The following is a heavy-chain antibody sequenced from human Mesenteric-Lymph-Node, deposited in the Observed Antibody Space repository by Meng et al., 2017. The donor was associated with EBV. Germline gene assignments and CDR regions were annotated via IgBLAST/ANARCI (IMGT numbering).Heavy chain of an antibody. CDR2: IFGSGTTT. CDR1: GFSFNIYD. V-gene: IGHV3-23*01. J-gene: IGHJ4*02. CDR3: SNLPYNY. D-gene: IGHD5-24*01. Sequence: QGLESGGGVVQRGGSRRLSCAVSGFSFNIYDMNWVRQAPGRGLEWVSGIFGSGTTTYYADSVKGRFSISRDNSRNTVYLQMNSLRAEDTAVYYCSNLPYNYWGQGTLVTVSS.